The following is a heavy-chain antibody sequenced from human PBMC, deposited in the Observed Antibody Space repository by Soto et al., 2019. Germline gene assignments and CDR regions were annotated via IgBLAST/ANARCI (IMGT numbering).Heavy chain of an antibody. J-gene: IGHJ3*02. V-gene: IGHV3-30*18. D-gene: IGHD3-9*01. CDR3: AKGNPETLNYDILTGWPHDAFDI. Sequence: PGGSLSLSCAASGFTFSSYGMHWVRQAPGKGLEWVAVISYDGSNKYYADSVKGRFTISRDNSKNTLYLQMNSLRAEDTAVYYCAKGNPETLNYDILTGWPHDAFDIWGQGTMVTVSS. CDR2: ISYDGSNK. CDR1: GFTFSSYG.